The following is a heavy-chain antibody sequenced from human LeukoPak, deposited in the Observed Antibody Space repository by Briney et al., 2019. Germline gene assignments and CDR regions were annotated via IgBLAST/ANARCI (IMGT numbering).Heavy chain of an antibody. Sequence: GGSLRLSCAASGLTFTRDWMGWVRQAPGKGLEWVANIRQDGGETYYVDSVKGRSTISRDNSQNTMYLQMNGLRAEDTAVYYCATWPGAWYGEDYWGQGTLVTVSS. CDR3: ATWPGAWYGEDY. CDR2: IRQDGGET. CDR1: GLTFTRDW. D-gene: IGHD3-10*01. J-gene: IGHJ4*02. V-gene: IGHV3-7*03.